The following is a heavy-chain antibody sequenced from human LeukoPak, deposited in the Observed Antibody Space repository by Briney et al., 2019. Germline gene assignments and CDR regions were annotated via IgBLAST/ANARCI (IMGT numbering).Heavy chain of an antibody. V-gene: IGHV3-23*01. CDR2: ISGGGGST. CDR1: GFTFSSYV. Sequence: GGSLRLPCAASGFTFSSYVMNWVRQAPGKGLEWVSVISGGGGSTYYADSVKGRFTISRDNYKNTLFLQMISLRAEDTAVYYCAKGGYCSSTSCYVGWFDPWGQGTLVTVSS. CDR3: AKGGYCSSTSCYVGWFDP. J-gene: IGHJ5*02. D-gene: IGHD2-2*01.